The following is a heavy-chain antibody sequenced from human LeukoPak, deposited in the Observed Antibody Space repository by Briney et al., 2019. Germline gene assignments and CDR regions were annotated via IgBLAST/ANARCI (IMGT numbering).Heavy chain of an antibody. CDR1: GYSISSGYY. V-gene: IGHV4-38-2*02. CDR2: IYHSGTT. CDR3: ATSGNYGSGSYYQLPFDY. D-gene: IGHD3-10*01. J-gene: IGHJ4*02. Sequence: IPSETLSLTCTVSGYSISSGYYWGWIRQPPGKGLEWIGSIYHSGTTYYNPSLKSRVTISLDTSKNQFSLKLSSVTAADTAVYYCATSGNYGSGSYYQLPFDYWGQGTLVTVSS.